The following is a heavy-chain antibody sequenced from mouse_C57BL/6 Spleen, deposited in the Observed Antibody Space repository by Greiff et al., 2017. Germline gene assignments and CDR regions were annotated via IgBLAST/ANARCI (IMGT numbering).Heavy chain of an antibody. CDR2: ISSGGSYT. J-gene: IGHJ2*01. CDR1: GFTFSSYG. CDR3: ARHEGTTANYFDY. Sequence: EVQLVESGGDLVKPGGSLKLSCAASGFTFSSYGMSWVRQTPDKRLEWVATISSGGSYTYYPDSVKGRFTISRDNAKNTLYLQRSSLKSEDTAMYYCARHEGTTANYFDYWGQGTTLTVSS. D-gene: IGHD1-2*01. V-gene: IGHV5-6*01.